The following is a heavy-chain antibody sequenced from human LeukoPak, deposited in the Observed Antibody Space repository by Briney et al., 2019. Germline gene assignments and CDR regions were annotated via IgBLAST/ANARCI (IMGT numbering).Heavy chain of an antibody. V-gene: IGHV3-9*01. CDR2: ISWNSGSI. Sequence: PGGSLRLSCAASGFTFDDYAMHWVRQAPGKGLEWVSGISWNSGSINYADSVKGRFTISRDNAKNSLYLQMNSLRAEDTALYYCAKIAGGYWFDYWGQGTLVTVSS. CDR1: GFTFDDYA. J-gene: IGHJ5*01. D-gene: IGHD2-8*02. CDR3: AKIAGGYWFDY.